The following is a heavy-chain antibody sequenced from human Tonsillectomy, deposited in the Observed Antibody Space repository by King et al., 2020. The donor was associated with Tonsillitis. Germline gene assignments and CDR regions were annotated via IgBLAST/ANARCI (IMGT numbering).Heavy chain of an antibody. CDR2: IYYSGST. CDR1: VGSISSSSYY. D-gene: IGHD2-2*01. V-gene: IGHV4-39*01. CDR3: ASTLVVPAAKGFQD. J-gene: IGHJ1*01. Sequence: QLQESGPGLVKPSETLSLTCTVSVGSISSSSYYWGWIRQPPGKGLEWIGSIYYSGSTYYNPSLKSRVTISVDTSKNQFSLKLSSVTAADTAVYYCASTLVVPAAKGFQDWGQGTLVTVSS.